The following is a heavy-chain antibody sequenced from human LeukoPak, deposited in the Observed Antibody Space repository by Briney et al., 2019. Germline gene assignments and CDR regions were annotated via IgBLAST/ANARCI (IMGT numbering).Heavy chain of an antibody. CDR1: GFTFSSYN. CDR3: VAGYCSGTSCSTFFGMDV. CDR2: ITSSSSI. D-gene: IGHD2-2*03. V-gene: IGHV3-21*01. J-gene: IGHJ6*02. Sequence: GGSLRLSCAASGFTFSSYNMNWVRQAPGKGLEWVSSITSSSSIYYADSVKGRFTISRDNAKSSLYLQMNSLRAEDAAVYYCVAGYCSGTSCSTFFGMDVWGQGTTVTVSS.